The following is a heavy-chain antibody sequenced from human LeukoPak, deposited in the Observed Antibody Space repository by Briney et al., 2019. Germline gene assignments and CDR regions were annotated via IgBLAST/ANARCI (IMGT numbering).Heavy chain of an antibody. CDR3: ATLLDSFWSGHSVPPVDY. V-gene: IGHV1-24*01. Sequence: ASVRVSCKLSENRLTQLPMHGLRQAPGGGREWVGGIHPEDDVPIYAQKFQGRVAMTTDTATDTTYMDLKSLKSDDTDVYFCATLLDSFWSGHSVPPVDYWGQGTLVTVSS. CDR2: IHPEDDVP. CDR1: ENRLTQLP. D-gene: IGHD3/OR15-3a*01. J-gene: IGHJ4*02.